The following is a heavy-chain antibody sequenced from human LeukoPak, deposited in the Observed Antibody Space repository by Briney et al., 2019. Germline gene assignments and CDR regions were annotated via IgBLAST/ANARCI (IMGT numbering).Heavy chain of an antibody. CDR3: ALFRMGASYSFDY. V-gene: IGHV1-8*01. Sequence: ASVKVSCKASGYTFTSYDINWVRQATGQGLEWMGWMNPNSGNTGYAQKFQGRVTMTRNTSISTAYMELSSLGSEDTAVYYCALFRMGASYSFDYWGQGTLVSVSS. CDR1: GYTFTSYD. CDR2: MNPNSGNT. D-gene: IGHD3-16*01. J-gene: IGHJ4*02.